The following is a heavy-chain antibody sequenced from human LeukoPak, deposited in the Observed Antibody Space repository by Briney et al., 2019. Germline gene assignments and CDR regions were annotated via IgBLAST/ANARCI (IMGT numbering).Heavy chain of an antibody. V-gene: IGHV4-34*01. Sequence: SETLSLTCAVYGGSFSGYYWSWIRQPPGKGLEWIGEINHSGSTNYNPSLKSRVTISVDTSKNQFSLKVSSVTAADTAVYYCARAVGATSDYWGQGTLVTVSS. D-gene: IGHD1-26*01. CDR3: ARAVGATSDY. J-gene: IGHJ4*02. CDR2: INHSGST. CDR1: GGSFSGYY.